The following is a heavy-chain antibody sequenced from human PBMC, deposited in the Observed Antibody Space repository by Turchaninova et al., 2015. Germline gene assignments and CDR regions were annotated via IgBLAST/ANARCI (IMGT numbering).Heavy chain of an antibody. J-gene: IGHJ4*02. Sequence: EVQLVESGEGLVQPGGSLRLSCAASGFTFSSYAMHWVRQAPWKGLEYVSVFSSNGGSTYYADSVKGRLTISRDNSKNTLYLQMGSLRAEDMAVYYCARVLVGEALDYWGQGTLVTVSS. V-gene: IGHV3-64*02. D-gene: IGHD2-15*01. CDR1: GFTFSSYA. CDR2: FSSNGGST. CDR3: ARVLVGEALDY.